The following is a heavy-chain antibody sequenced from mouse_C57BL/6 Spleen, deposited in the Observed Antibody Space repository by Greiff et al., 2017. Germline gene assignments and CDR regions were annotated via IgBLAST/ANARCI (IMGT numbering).Heavy chain of an antibody. V-gene: IGHV1-80*01. CDR1: GYAFSSYW. Sequence: VQLQQSGAELVKPGASVKISCKASGYAFSSYWMNWVKQRPGKGLEWIGQIYPGDGDTNYNGKFKGKATLTADKSSSTAYMQLSSLTSEDSAVXFCARFDYDGLYYAMDYWGQGTSVTVSS. CDR2: IYPGDGDT. CDR3: ARFDYDGLYYAMDY. D-gene: IGHD2-4*01. J-gene: IGHJ4*01.